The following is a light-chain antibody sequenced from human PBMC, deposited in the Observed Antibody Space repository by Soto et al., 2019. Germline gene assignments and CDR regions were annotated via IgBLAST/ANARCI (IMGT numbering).Light chain of an antibody. J-gene: IGKJ2*03. Sequence: DIPLTQSPSFLSASVGDRVTVSCRASQDISTYLAWFQQKPGKVPQLLVYPASTLQDGVPSRFSGLGSGTEFTLTINNHQAEDFTTYYCQHLRAYPFSFGQATKLDIK. CDR2: PAS. CDR3: QHLRAYPFS. V-gene: IGKV1-9*01. CDR1: QDISTY.